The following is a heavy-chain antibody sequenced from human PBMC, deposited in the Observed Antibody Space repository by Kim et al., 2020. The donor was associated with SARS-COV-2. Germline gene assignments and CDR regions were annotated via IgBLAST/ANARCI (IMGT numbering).Heavy chain of an antibody. V-gene: IGHV4-59*01. CDR1: GGSISSYY. CDR2: IYYSGST. CDR3: ARWASFFRLLGEYYFDY. D-gene: IGHD3-10*01. J-gene: IGHJ4*02. Sequence: SETLSLTCTVSGGSISSYYWSWIRQPPGKGLEWIGYIYYSGSTNYNPSLKSRVTISVDTSKNQFSLKLSSVTAADTAVYYCARWASFFRLLGEYYFDYWGPGTLVTLSS.